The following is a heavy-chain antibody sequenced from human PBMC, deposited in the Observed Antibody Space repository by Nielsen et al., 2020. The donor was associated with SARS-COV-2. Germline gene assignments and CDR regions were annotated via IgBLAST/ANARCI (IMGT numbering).Heavy chain of an antibody. CDR2: ISGSGGST. D-gene: IGHD3-22*01. V-gene: IGHV3-23*01. J-gene: IGHJ4*02. Sequence: GESLKISCAASGFTFSSYSMSWVRQAPGKGLEWVSAISGSGGSTYYADSVKGRFTISRDNSRNTLYLQMNSLRAEDTAVYYCAKVDIRRNYDSSGCYFDYWGQGTLVTVSS. CDR3: AKVDIRRNYDSSGCYFDY. CDR1: GFTFSSYS.